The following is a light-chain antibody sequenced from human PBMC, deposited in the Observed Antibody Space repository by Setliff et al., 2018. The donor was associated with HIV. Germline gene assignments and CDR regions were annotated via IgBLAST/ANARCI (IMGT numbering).Light chain of an antibody. J-gene: IGLJ1*01. CDR3: SSYTSNNSGV. V-gene: IGLV2-11*01. Sequence: QSVLTQPRSVSGSPGQSVTISCTGTSSDVGGYNYVSWYQQHPGKAPKLKIYDVTNRPSGVSNRFSGSNSGNTASLTISGLQAEDEADYYCSSYTSNNSGVFGTGTKVTVL. CDR2: DVT. CDR1: SSDVGGYNY.